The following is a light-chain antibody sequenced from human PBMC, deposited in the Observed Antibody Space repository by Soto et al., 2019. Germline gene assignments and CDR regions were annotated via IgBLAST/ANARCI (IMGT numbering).Light chain of an antibody. J-gene: IGKJ4*01. CDR2: GAS. Sequence: EIVMTQSPATLFVSPGERATLSCRASQSVSSNLAWYQQKPGQAPRLLIYGASTRATSIPARFSGSGSGTEFTLTISSLQSEDFAVYYCQQYNNWPPLTFGGGTRWIS. V-gene: IGKV3-15*01. CDR1: QSVSSN. CDR3: QQYNNWPPLT.